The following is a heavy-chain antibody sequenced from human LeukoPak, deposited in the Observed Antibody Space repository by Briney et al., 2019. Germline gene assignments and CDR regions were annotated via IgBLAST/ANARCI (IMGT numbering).Heavy chain of an antibody. CDR3: ARSYQTGTPFDY. Sequence: ASVKVSCKGSGFTFTGYYMHWVRQAPGQGLEWMGWINPNSGGTNYAQKFQGRVTMTRDTSISTAYMELSRLRSDDTAVYYCARSYQTGTPFDYWGQGTLVTVSS. CDR2: INPNSGGT. D-gene: IGHD1-14*01. CDR1: GFTFTGYY. J-gene: IGHJ4*02. V-gene: IGHV1-2*02.